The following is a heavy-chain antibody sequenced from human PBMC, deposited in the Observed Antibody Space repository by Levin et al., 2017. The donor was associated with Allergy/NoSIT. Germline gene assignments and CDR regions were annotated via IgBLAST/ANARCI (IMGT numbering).Heavy chain of an antibody. V-gene: IGHV3-13*01. D-gene: IGHD3-22*01. Sequence: QAGGSLRLSCAASGFDFTNYDMHWVRQTSGKGLEWVSSIGTAGDTYYPGSVKGRFTISRENAKNSLYLQMSSLRGGDTAVYYCSRGPQYYSDGNTYGHFDLWGRGTLVTVSS. J-gene: IGHJ2*01. CDR2: IGTAGDT. CDR3: SRGPQYYSDGNTYGHFDL. CDR1: GFDFTNYD.